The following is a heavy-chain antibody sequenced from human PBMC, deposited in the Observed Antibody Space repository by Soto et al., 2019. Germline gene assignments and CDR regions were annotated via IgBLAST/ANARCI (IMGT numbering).Heavy chain of an antibody. CDR3: ARGGGYCSGGSCPSIDYYYGMDV. D-gene: IGHD2-15*01. J-gene: IGHJ6*02. Sequence: GASVKVSCKASGGTFSSYAISWVRQAPGQGLEWMGGIIPIFGTANYAQKFQGRVTITADESTSTAYMELSSLRSEDTAAYYCARGGGYCSGGSCPSIDYYYGMDVWGQGTTVTVS. V-gene: IGHV1-69*13. CDR1: GGTFSSYA. CDR2: IIPIFGTA.